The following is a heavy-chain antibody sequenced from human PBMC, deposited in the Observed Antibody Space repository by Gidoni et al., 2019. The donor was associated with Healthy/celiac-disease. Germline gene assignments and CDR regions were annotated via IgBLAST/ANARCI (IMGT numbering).Heavy chain of an antibody. CDR2: ISSSSSYI. CDR1: GSTFRSYS. Sequence: DVQLVESGGGLVKPGGSLRRSCAASGSTFRSYSMNWVRQAPGKGLEWVSSISSSSSYIYYADSVKGRFTISRDNAKNSLYLQMNSLRAEDTAVYYCARARLLWFGELLAIDYWGQGTLVTVSS. CDR3: ARARLLWFGELLAIDY. D-gene: IGHD3-10*01. V-gene: IGHV3-21*01. J-gene: IGHJ4*02.